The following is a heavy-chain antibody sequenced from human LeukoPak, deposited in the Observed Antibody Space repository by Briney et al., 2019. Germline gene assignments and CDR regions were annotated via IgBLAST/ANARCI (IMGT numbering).Heavy chain of an antibody. J-gene: IGHJ4*02. CDR1: GYTFTSYY. CDR2: INPSGGST. D-gene: IGHD3-10*01. V-gene: IGHV1-46*01. Sequence: ASVKVSCEASGYTFTSYYMHWVRQAPGQGLEWMGIINPSGGSTSYAQKFQGRVTMTRDTSTSTVYMELSSLRSEDTAVYYCARWYYGSGSYYHYFDYWGQGTLVTVSS. CDR3: ARWYYGSGSYYHYFDY.